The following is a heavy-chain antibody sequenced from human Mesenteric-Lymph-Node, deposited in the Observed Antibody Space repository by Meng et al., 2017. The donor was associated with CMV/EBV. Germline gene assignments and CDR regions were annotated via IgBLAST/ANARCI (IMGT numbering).Heavy chain of an antibody. CDR3: AKGVLDY. J-gene: IGHJ4*02. CDR2: IRYDGSNK. CDR1: GFTFSSYG. Sequence: GESLMISCAASGFTFSSYGMHWVRQAPGKGLEWVAFIRYDGSNKYYADSVKGRFTISRDNSKNTLYLQMNSLRAEDTAVYYCAKGVLDYWGQGTLVTVSS. V-gene: IGHV3-30*02.